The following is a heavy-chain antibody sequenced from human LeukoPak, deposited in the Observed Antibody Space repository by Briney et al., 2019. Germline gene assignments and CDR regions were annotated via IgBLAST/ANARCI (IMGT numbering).Heavy chain of an antibody. CDR1: GYTFTGYY. CDR2: INPNSGGT. D-gene: IGHD3-22*01. V-gene: IGHV1-2*02. J-gene: IGHJ3*02. CDR3: ARTYYYDSSVYSAFDI. Sequence: ASVKVSCKASGYTFTGYYMHWVRQAPGQGLEWMGWINPNSGGTNYAQKFQGRVTMTRDTSISTAYMELSRLRSDDTAVYYCARTYYYDSSVYSAFDIWGQGTMVTVSS.